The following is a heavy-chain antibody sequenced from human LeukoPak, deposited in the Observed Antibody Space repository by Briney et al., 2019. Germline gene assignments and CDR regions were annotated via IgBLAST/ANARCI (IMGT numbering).Heavy chain of an antibody. V-gene: IGHV3-21*01. CDR3: AREGDFYYFDY. J-gene: IGHJ4*02. CDR2: ISSSSYI. D-gene: IGHD2-21*02. CDR1: GFTFSSYS. Sequence: PGGSLRLSCAASGFTFSSYSMNWVRQAPGKGLEWVSSISSSSYIYYADSVKGRFTISRDNAKNSLYLQMNGLRAEDTAVYYCAREGDFYYFDYWGQGTLVTVSS.